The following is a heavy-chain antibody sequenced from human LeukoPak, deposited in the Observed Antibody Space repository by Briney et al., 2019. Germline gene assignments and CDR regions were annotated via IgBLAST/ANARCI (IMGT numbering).Heavy chain of an antibody. Sequence: SGGSLRLSCAASGFTFSSYAMSWVRQAPGKRLEWVAVISYDGSNKYYADSVKGRFTISRDNSKNTLYLQMNSLRAEDTAVYYCARDGRGYTISRHFYYMDVWGKGTTVTVSS. D-gene: IGHD3-3*01. CDR3: ARDGRGYTISRHFYYMDV. CDR2: ISYDGSNK. J-gene: IGHJ6*03. CDR1: GFTFSSYA. V-gene: IGHV3-30*01.